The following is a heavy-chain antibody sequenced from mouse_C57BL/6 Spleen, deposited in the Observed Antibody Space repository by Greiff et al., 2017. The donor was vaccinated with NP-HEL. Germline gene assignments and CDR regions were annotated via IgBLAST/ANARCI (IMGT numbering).Heavy chain of an antibody. D-gene: IGHD1-1*01. CDR2: ISSGSSTI. CDR3: ARIGYGSRGGAMDY. Sequence: EVKVVESGGGLVKPGGSLKLSCAASGFTFSDYGMHWVRQAPEKGLEWVAYISSGSSTIYYADTLKGRFTISRDNAKNTLFLQMTSLRSEDTAMYYCARIGYGSRGGAMDYWGQGTSVTVSS. V-gene: IGHV5-17*01. J-gene: IGHJ4*01. CDR1: GFTFSDYG.